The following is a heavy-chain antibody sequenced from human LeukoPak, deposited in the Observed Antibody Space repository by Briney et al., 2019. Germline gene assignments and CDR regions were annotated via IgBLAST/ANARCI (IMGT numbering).Heavy chain of an antibody. CDR1: GYTSTGYY. CDR2: INPNSGGT. Sequence: ASVKVSCKASGYTSTGYYMHWVRQAPGQGLEWMGWINPNSGGTNYAQKFQGRVTMTRDTSISTAYMELSRLRSDDTAVYYCARVPRPNYYYMDVWGKGTTVTVSS. V-gene: IGHV1-2*02. J-gene: IGHJ6*03. CDR3: ARVPRPNYYYMDV.